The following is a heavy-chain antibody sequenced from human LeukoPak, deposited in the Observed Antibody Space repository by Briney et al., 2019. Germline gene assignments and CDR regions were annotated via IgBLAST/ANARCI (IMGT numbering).Heavy chain of an antibody. CDR3: ARDLEYSSSDI. CDR2: IWYDGSNK. D-gene: IGHD6-6*01. Sequence: GGSLRLSCAASGFTFSSYGMHWVRQAPGKGLEWVAVIWYDGSNKYYADSVKGRFTISRDSSKNTLYLQMNSLRAEDTAVYYCARDLEYSSSDIWGQGTMVTVSS. J-gene: IGHJ3*02. CDR1: GFTFSSYG. V-gene: IGHV3-33*01.